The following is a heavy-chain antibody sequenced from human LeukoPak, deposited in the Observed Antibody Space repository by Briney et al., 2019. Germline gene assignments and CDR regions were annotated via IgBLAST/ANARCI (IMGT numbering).Heavy chain of an antibody. CDR1: GFTFSSYW. J-gene: IGHJ6*03. Sequence: GGPLRLSCAASGFTFSSYWMHWVRQAPGKGVVWVSRINSDGSSTSYADSVKGRFTISRDNAKNTLYLQMNSLRAEDTAVYYCASLGHAGYYDFWSGYYMPYYMDVWGKGTTVTVSS. CDR3: ASLGHAGYYDFWSGYYMPYYMDV. CDR2: INSDGSST. D-gene: IGHD3-3*01. V-gene: IGHV3-74*01.